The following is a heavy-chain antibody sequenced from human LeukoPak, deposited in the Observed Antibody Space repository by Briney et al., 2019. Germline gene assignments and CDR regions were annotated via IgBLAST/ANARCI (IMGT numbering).Heavy chain of an antibody. J-gene: IGHJ4*02. V-gene: IGHV3-48*04. D-gene: IGHD3-10*01. CDR2: ISSSSSTI. CDR3: ARANYGSGSYY. CDR1: GFTFSSYS. Sequence: SGGSLRLSCAASGFTFSSYSMNWVRQAPGKGLEWVSYISSSSSTIYYADSVKGRFTISRDNAKNSLYLQMNSLRAEDTAVYYCARANYGSGSYYWGQGTLVTVSS.